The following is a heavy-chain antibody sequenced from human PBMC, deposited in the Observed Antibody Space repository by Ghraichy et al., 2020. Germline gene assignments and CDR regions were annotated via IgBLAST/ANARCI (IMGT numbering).Heavy chain of an antibody. D-gene: IGHD3-22*01. CDR3: AKNFYESSGYRFQH. Sequence: GGSLRLSCAASGFTFSSSAITWVRQAPGKGLEWVTTITGSGANTSHADSVGGRFTISRDNSKNTLFLQMNSLRAGNTAVYYCAKNFYESSGYRFQHWGQGTLVTVSS. J-gene: IGHJ1*01. V-gene: IGHV3-23*01. CDR1: GFTFSSSA. CDR2: ITGSGANT.